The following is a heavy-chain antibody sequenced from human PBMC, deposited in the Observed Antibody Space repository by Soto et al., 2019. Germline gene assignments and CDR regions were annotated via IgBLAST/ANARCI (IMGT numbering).Heavy chain of an antibody. CDR3: ARRDSSPHSRY. V-gene: IGHV4-39*01. CDR2: IYYSGST. Sequence: QLQLQESGPGLVKPSETLSLTCTVSGGSISSSSYYWGWIRQPPGKGLEWIGSIYYSGSTYYNPSLKSRVTISVDTPKNQFSLKLSSVTAADTAVYYCARRDSSPHSRYWGQGTLVTVSS. J-gene: IGHJ4*02. D-gene: IGHD2-15*01. CDR1: GGSISSSSYY.